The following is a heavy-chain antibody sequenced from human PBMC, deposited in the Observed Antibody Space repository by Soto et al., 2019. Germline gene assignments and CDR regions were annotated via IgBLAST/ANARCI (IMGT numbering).Heavy chain of an antibody. D-gene: IGHD2-21*02. J-gene: IGHJ6*02. CDR3: ARRSYCDGDCTRRPYDYYGMDV. CDR1: GYSFTSYW. CDR2: IYPGDSET. Sequence: EVQLVQSGAEVKKPGESLKISCKGSGYSFTSYWIVWVRQMPGKGLEWMGIIYPGDSETRYSPSLQGQVTMSADKSTXXAHLQWSSLKASDTAMYYCARRSYCDGDCTRRPYDYYGMDVWGQGTTVTVSS. V-gene: IGHV5-51*01.